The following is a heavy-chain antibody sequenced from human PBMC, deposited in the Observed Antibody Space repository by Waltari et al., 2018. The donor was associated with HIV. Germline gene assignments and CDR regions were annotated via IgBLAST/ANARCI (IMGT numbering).Heavy chain of an antibody. D-gene: IGHD2-8*01. CDR2: INEEGSVK. CDR1: GFTFSRYW. V-gene: IGHV3-7*01. Sequence: EKLLQSGGGFVQPGGSLRLSCVGSGFTFSRYWIIWLPQAPGKRPEWVARINEEGSVKSYVNSVKGRFSVARDYAKTSVYLEMTSLRAKDTAVYYCARADQWGLFLDSYYGLDVWGRGTTVTVS. CDR3: ARADQWGLFLDSYYGLDV. J-gene: IGHJ6*02.